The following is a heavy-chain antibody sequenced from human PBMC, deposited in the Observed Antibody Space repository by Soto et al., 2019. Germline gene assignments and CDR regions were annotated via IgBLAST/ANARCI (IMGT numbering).Heavy chain of an antibody. CDR2: IYHSGST. V-gene: IGHV4-4*02. CDR1: GGSISSSNW. D-gene: IGHD3-10*01. J-gene: IGHJ6*02. Sequence: QVQLQESGPGLVKPSGTLSLTCAVSGGSISSSNWWSWVRQPPGKGLEWIGEIYHSGSTNYNPSLKSRVTISVDKSKNQFSLKLSSVTPADTAVYYCATRLYYYGSGSKIYGMDVWGQGTTVTVSS. CDR3: ATRLYYYGSGSKIYGMDV.